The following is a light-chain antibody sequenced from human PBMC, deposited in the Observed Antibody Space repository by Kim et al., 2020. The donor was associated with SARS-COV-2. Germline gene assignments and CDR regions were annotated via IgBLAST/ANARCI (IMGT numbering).Light chain of an antibody. V-gene: IGLV2-14*03. CDR3: NSYRSGTFPYV. CDR1: SSDIGAYNY. CDR2: DVG. Sequence: QSALTQSASVSGSPGQSITISCTGTSSDIGAYNYVSWYQLHPGKAPKLMIYDVGKRPSGVSNRFSGSKSGNTASLTISGLQAEDEADYYCNSYRSGTFPYVFGTGTKVTVL. J-gene: IGLJ1*01.